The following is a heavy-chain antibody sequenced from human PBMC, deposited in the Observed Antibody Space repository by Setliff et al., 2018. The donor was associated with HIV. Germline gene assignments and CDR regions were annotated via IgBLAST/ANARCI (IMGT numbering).Heavy chain of an antibody. CDR2: IKQDGSKA. V-gene: IGHV3-7*04. CDR1: RFTFSSYW. D-gene: IGHD5-18*01. J-gene: IGHJ3*02. Sequence: GGSLRLSCAASRFTFSSYWMSWVRQAPGKGLEWVADIKQDGSKAYYMDSVKGRFTISRDNPKNSLYLQMTSLRAEDTAVYYCARDDSNGNTDAFDIWGQGTTVTVSS. CDR3: ARDDSNGNTDAFDI.